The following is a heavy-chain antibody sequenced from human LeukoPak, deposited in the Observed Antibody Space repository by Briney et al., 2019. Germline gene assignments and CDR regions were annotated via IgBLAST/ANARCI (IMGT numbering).Heavy chain of an antibody. CDR3: ASTGYYGVAEYFQH. Sequence: ASQTLSLTCTVSGGPISSGSYYWSWIRQPAGKGLEWIGRIYTSGSTNYNPSLKSRVTISVDTSKNQFSLKLSSVTAADTAVYYCASTGYYGVAEYFQHWGQGTLVTVSS. D-gene: IGHD3-10*01. J-gene: IGHJ1*01. V-gene: IGHV4-61*02. CDR1: GGPISSGSYY. CDR2: IYTSGST.